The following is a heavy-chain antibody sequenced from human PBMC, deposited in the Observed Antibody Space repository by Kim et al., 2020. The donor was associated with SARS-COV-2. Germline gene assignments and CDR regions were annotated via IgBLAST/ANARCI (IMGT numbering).Heavy chain of an antibody. J-gene: IGHJ4*02. Sequence: GGSLRLSCAASGFTFSSYAMHWVRQAPGKGLEWVAVISYDGSNKYYADSVKGRFTISRDNSKNTLYLQMKSLRAEDTAVYYCARGMGGSYYSHFDYWGQG. CDR3: ARGMGGSYYSHFDY. D-gene: IGHD1-26*01. CDR2: ISYDGSNK. CDR1: GFTFSSYA. V-gene: IGHV3-30-3*01.